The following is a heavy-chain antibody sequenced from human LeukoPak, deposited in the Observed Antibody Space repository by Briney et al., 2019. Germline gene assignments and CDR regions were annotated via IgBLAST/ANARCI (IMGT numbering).Heavy chain of an antibody. CDR3: ARRRGYYYGSGSPGDFSFDY. CDR1: GGSITSHY. CDR2: IHYSGST. D-gene: IGHD3-10*01. V-gene: IGHV4-59*08. Sequence: SETLSLTCTVSGGSITSHYWSWIRQPPGKGLEWVGYIHYSGSTNYNPSLKSRVTISVDTSKSQFPLKLSSVTAADTAVYYCARRRGYYYGSGSPGDFSFDYWGQGILVTVSS. J-gene: IGHJ4*02.